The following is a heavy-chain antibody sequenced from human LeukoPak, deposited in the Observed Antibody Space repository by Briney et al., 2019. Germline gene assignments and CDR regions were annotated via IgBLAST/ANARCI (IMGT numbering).Heavy chain of an antibody. CDR3: AGSLGYCTSNVCYLKY. CDR2: ISAQHGQT. J-gene: IGHJ4*02. V-gene: IGHV1-18*01. Sequence: ASVKVSCKTSGYSENFYGITWVRQVAGQGLEWMGWISAQHGQTEYAPNSQDRVTMTTDTYTNTAYMELRSLRSDDTAVYYCAGSLGYCTSNVCYLKYWGQGTLVAVSS. D-gene: IGHD2-8*01. CDR1: GYSENFYG.